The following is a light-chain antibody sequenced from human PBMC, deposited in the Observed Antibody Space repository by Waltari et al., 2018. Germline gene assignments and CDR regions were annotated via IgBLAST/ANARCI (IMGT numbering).Light chain of an antibody. CDR2: YDG. Sequence: SYVLTQPSSVSVAPGKTATITCGGNNIGSKSVHWYQQKPGQAPVLVISYDGDRPSGFPGRFSGSNSGSTATLPISRVEVGDEADYYCQVWDSSGDGVFGGGTKLTVL. CDR3: QVWDSSGDGV. J-gene: IGLJ3*02. V-gene: IGLV3-21*04. CDR1: NIGSKS.